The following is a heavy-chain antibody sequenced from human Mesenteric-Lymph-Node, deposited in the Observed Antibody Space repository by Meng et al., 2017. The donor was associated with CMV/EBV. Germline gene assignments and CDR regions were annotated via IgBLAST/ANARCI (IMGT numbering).Heavy chain of an antibody. D-gene: IGHD1-14*01. Sequence: GESLKISCAASGFIVSNNYMSWVRQAPGKGLEWVSLTYADGTTWYADSVKGRFTISRDKSKNTLFLQMNSLRAEDTAVYYCATDSPGRKGDASDIWGQGAMVTVSS. CDR3: ATDSPGRKGDASDI. CDR2: TYADGTT. J-gene: IGHJ3*02. CDR1: GFIVSNNY. V-gene: IGHV3-53*01.